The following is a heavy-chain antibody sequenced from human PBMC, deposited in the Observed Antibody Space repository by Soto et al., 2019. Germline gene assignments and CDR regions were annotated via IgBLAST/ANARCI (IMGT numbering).Heavy chain of an antibody. V-gene: IGHV3-33*01. D-gene: IGHD3-10*01. Sequence: QVQLVESGGGVVQPGRSLRLSCAASGFTFSSYGMHWVRQAPGKGLEWVAVIWYDGSNKYYADSVKGRFSISRDNSKNTLYLQMNSLRAEDTAVYYCARGLFGVYSHQVHFYDFDYWGQGTLGTGSS. CDR3: ARGLFGVYSHQVHFYDFDY. CDR2: IWYDGSNK. CDR1: GFTFSSYG. J-gene: IGHJ4*02.